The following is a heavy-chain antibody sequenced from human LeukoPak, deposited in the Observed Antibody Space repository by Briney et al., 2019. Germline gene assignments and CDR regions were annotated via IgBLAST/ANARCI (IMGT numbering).Heavy chain of an antibody. CDR3: AKDLLAARGYYMDV. CDR2: ITGSGDGT. Sequence: GGSLRLSCAASGFTFSNYAMMWVRQAPGKRLEWISSITGSGDGTYYADSVKGRFTISRDNSKNTLYLQMNSLRAEDTAVYYCAKDLLAARGYYMDVWGKGTTVTVSS. D-gene: IGHD6-6*01. CDR1: GFTFSNYA. J-gene: IGHJ6*03. V-gene: IGHV3-23*01.